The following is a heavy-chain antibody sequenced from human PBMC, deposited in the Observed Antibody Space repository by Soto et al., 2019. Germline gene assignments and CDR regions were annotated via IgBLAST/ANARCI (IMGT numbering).Heavy chain of an antibody. V-gene: IGHV3-30-3*01. CDR3: ARENNSGWYSGYFDY. CDR1: GFTFSSYA. Sequence: QVQLVESGGGVVQPGRSLRLSCAASGFTFSSYAMHWVRQAPCKGLEWVAVISYDGSNKYYADSVKGRFTISRDNSKNTLYLQMNSLRAEDTAVYYCARENNSGWYSGYFDYWGQGTLVTVSS. CDR2: ISYDGSNK. D-gene: IGHD6-19*01. J-gene: IGHJ4*02.